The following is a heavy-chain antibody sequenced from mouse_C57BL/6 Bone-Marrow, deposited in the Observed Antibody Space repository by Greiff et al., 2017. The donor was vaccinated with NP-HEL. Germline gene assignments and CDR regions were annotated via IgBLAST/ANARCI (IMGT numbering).Heavy chain of an antibody. CDR1: GYTFTDYN. Sequence: EVQLQQSGPELVKPGASVKIPCKASGYTFTDYNMDWVQQSHGKSLEWIGDINPNNGGTIYNQKFKGKATLTVDKSSSTAYMQLRSLTSEDTAVYYCARRVDGYPWYFDVWGTGTTVTVSS. V-gene: IGHV1-18*01. CDR3: ARRVDGYPWYFDV. CDR2: INPNNGGT. J-gene: IGHJ1*03. D-gene: IGHD2-3*01.